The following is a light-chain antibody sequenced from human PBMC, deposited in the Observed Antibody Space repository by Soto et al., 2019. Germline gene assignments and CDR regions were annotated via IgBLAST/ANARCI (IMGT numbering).Light chain of an antibody. V-gene: IGKV1-9*01. J-gene: IGKJ3*01. Sequence: IQLTQSPSSLSASVGDRVTISCRASQGIATFLAWYQQKPGKAPKLLIFCASTLQSGVPSRFSGSGSGTDFTLTISSLQPEDFATYYCQQLNSFPIPFGPGTKVDIK. CDR1: QGIATF. CDR2: CAS. CDR3: QQLNSFPIP.